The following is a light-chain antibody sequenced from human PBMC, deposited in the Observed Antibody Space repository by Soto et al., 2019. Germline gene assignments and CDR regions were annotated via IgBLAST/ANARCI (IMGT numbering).Light chain of an antibody. J-gene: IGLJ2*01. CDR1: NIGSKS. V-gene: IGLV3-21*04. CDR3: QVWDSSSDHMV. Sequence: SYELTQPPSVSVATGKTARITCGGNNIGSKSVHWYQQKPGQAPVLVIYYDSDRPSGIPERFSGSNSGNTATLTISRVEAGDEADYYCQVWDSSSDHMVFGGGTKVTVL. CDR2: YDS.